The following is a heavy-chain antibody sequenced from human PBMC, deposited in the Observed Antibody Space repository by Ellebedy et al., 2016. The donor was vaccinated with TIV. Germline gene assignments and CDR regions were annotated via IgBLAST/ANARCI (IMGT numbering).Heavy chain of an antibody. CDR1: GFTFSSYG. CDR2: IWYDGSNK. D-gene: IGHD6-13*01. V-gene: IGHV3-33*08. CDR3: ARLYSSSWYGFDY. J-gene: IGHJ4*02. Sequence: GESLKISCAASGFTFSSYGMHWIRQAPGKGLEWVAVIWYDGSNKYYADSVKGRFTISRDNSKNTLYLQMNSLRAEDTAVYYCARLYSSSWYGFDYWGQGTLVTVSS.